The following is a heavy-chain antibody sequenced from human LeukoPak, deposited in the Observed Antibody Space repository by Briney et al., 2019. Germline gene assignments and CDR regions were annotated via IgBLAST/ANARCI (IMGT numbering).Heavy chain of an antibody. CDR3: ARGPDSSEINFDY. J-gene: IGHJ4*02. V-gene: IGHV3-53*01. CDR2: IYSGGST. D-gene: IGHD3-22*01. Sequence: GGSLRLSCAASGFTVSSNYTSWVRQAPGKGLEWVSVIYSGGSTYYADSVKGRFTISRDNSKNTLYLQMNSLRAEDTAVYYCARGPDSSEINFDYWAREPWSPSPQ. CDR1: GFTVSSNY.